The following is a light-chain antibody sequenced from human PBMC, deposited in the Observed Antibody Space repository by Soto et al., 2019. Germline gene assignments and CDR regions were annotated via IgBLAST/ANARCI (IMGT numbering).Light chain of an antibody. CDR1: SSDVGGYNY. CDR2: EVS. Sequence: QSALTQPASASGSPGQSVTISCTGTSSDVGGYNYVSWYQQHPGKAPKLMIYEVSKRPSGVPDRFSGSKSGNTASLTVSGLQAEDEADYYCSSYAGSNNLVFGGGTKLTLL. V-gene: IGLV2-8*01. J-gene: IGLJ2*01. CDR3: SSYAGSNNLV.